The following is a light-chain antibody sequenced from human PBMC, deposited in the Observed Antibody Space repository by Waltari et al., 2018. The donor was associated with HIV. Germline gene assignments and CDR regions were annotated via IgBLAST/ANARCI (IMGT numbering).Light chain of an antibody. J-gene: IGLJ2*01. CDR2: NNN. CDR3: AAWDDSLNGHVL. CDR1: SHKLGTTP. Sequence: QSVMTQPPSASGTPGQRVTFSCSRSSHKLGTTPLDLYQKLPGTAPRLLIYNNNQRPSGVPDRFSGSKTGTSASLAISGLQSEDEADYYCAAWDDSLNGHVLFGGGTKLTVL. V-gene: IGLV1-44*01.